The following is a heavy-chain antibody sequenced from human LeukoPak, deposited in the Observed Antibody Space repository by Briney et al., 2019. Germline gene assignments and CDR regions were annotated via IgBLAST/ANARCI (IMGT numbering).Heavy chain of an antibody. V-gene: IGHV3-30-3*01. Sequence: GGSLRLSCAASGFTFSSYAMHWVRQAPGKGLEWVAVISYDGSNKYYADSVKGRFTISRDNSKNTLYLQMNSLRAEDTAVYYCARDRPRRMEWLVRAFYYYGMDVWGQGTTVTVSS. D-gene: IGHD6-19*01. CDR1: GFTFSSYA. CDR2: ISYDGSNK. J-gene: IGHJ6*02. CDR3: ARDRPRRMEWLVRAFYYYGMDV.